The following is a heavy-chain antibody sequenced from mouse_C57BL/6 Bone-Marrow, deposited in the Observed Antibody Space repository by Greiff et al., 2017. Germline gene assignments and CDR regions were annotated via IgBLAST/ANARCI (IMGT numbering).Heavy chain of an antibody. Sequence: EVKLLESGGDLVKPGGSLKLSCAASGFTFSSYGMSWVRQTPDKRLEWVATISSGGSYTYYPDSVKGRFTISRDNAKNTLYLQMSSLKSEDTAMYYCARHSYYARDYWGQGTSVTVAS. CDR3: ARHSYYARDY. CDR2: ISSGGSYT. V-gene: IGHV5-6*01. J-gene: IGHJ4*01. CDR1: GFTFSSYG.